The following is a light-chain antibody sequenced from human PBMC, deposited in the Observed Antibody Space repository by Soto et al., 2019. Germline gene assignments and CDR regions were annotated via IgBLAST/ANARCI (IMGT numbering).Light chain of an antibody. V-gene: IGLV2-14*03. CDR1: NSDVGGYDY. Sequence: QSALTQPASVSGSPGQSITISCTGTNSDVGGYDYVSWYQQHPDKAPKLMIYDVSSRPSGVSNRFSGSKSGNTASLTLSGLQAEDEADYYCSSYSSSSTLVFGGGTKLTVL. CDR3: SSYSSSSTLV. J-gene: IGLJ2*01. CDR2: DVS.